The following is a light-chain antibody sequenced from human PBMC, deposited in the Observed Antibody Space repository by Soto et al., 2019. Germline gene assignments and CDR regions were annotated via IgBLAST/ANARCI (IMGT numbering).Light chain of an antibody. CDR1: QSVSSNF. CDR2: GAS. V-gene: IGKV3-20*01. CDR3: QQYSTSPPT. J-gene: IGKJ1*01. Sequence: EIVLTQSPGTLSLSPGERATLSCKASQSVSSNFLASYQRKPGQAPRLLIYGASYRATDLPYIFSGSGSGTDFTLTITRLEPEDFAEYYCQQYSTSPPTFGQGTKVEI.